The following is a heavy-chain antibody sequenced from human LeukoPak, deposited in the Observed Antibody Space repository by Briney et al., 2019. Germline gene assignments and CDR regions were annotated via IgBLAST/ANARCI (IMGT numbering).Heavy chain of an antibody. V-gene: IGHV3-7*05. CDR1: GFTFSSYW. CDR2: IKEDGSEK. J-gene: IGHJ5*02. CDR3: ARLIVRLTNWFDP. Sequence: GGSLRLSCAASGFTFSSYWMSWVRQAPGKGLEWVANIKEDGSEKYYVDSVKGRFSISRDNAKNSLNLQMNSLIAEDTAVYYCARLIVRLTNWFDPWGQGTLLTVSS. D-gene: IGHD2/OR15-2a*01.